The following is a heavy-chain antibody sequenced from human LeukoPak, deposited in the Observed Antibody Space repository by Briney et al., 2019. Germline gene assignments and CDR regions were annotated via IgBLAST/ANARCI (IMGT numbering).Heavy chain of an antibody. D-gene: IGHD6-13*01. CDR2: IYHSGST. Sequence: SETLFLTCTVSGYSISSGYYWGWIRQPPGKGLEWIGSIYHSGSTYYNPSLKSRVTISVDTSKNQFSLKLSSVTAADTAVYYCAREVAAALSGYWGQGTLVTVSS. V-gene: IGHV4-38-2*02. CDR3: AREVAAALSGY. J-gene: IGHJ4*02. CDR1: GYSISSGYY.